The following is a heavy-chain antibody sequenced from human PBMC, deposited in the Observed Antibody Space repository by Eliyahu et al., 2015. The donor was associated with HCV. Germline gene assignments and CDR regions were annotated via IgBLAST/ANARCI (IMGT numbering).Heavy chain of an antibody. J-gene: IGHJ4*01. CDR2: VSYDGNNQ. CDR3: AFGSSGFSYNLPLDY. Sequence: QIHLVESGGGAVQPGRSLRLSCAASGFKLRDYGMHWVRQAPGKGLEWVAVVSYDGNNQFYADSVKGRFVIAKDNSENTVILQMSSLRVDDTAVYYCAFGSSGFSYNLPLDYWGQGTLVIVSS. V-gene: IGHV3-30*03. CDR1: GFKLRDYG. D-gene: IGHD3-22*01.